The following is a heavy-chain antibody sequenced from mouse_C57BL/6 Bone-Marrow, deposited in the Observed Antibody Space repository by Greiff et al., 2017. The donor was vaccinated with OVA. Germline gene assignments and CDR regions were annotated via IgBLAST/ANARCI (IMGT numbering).Heavy chain of an antibody. Sequence: EVHLVESGGGLVQPGGSLSLSCAASGFTFTDYYMSWVRQPPGQALEWLGFIRNKANGYTTEYSASVKGRFTISRDNSQSILYLPMNALRAEDSATYYCASYVYGYDYFDYWGQGTTLTVSS. CDR1: GFTFTDYY. J-gene: IGHJ2*01. CDR2: IRNKANGYTT. D-gene: IGHD2-2*01. V-gene: IGHV7-3*01. CDR3: ASYVYGYDYFDY.